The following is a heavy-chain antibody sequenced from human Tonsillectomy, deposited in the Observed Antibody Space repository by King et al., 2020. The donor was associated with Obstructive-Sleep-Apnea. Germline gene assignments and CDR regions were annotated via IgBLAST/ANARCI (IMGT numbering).Heavy chain of an antibody. CDR1: GFNFDDYA. V-gene: IGHV3-9*01. CDR2: IPLNSDTI. CDR3: ARVATPFCSGGSCYRGEFDY. D-gene: IGHD2-15*01. J-gene: IGHJ4*02. Sequence: VQRVESGGGLVQPGGSLRLSCAASGFNFDDYAMHWVLQGPGKGLEWVSEIPLNSDTIRYGDSVKGRFTISRDNAKNSLFLQMNSLILEDTAFYYCARVATPFCSGGSCYRGEFDYWGQGTLVIVSS.